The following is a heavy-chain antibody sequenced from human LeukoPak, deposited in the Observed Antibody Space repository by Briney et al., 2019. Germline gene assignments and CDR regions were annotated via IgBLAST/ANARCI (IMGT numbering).Heavy chain of an antibody. CDR2: INAGNGNT. Sequence: GASARVSCKASGYTFTSYAMHWVRQAPGQRLEWMGWINAGNGNTKYSQKFQGRVTITRDTSASTAYMELSSLRSEDTAVYYCARSMIEDGMDVWGQGTTVTVSS. CDR1: GYTFTSYA. J-gene: IGHJ6*02. V-gene: IGHV1-3*01. D-gene: IGHD2-21*01. CDR3: ARSMIEDGMDV.